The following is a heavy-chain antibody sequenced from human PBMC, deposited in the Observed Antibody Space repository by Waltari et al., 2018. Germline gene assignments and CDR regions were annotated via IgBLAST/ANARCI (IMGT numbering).Heavy chain of an antibody. CDR3: AREVVPPHTIVVNWFDP. CDR1: GYTFPDYA. J-gene: IGHJ5*02. CDR2: ITTNTGNP. V-gene: IGHV7-4-1*02. D-gene: IGHD2-2*01. Sequence: QVQLAQSGSELKKPGASVKISCKASGYTFPDYAINSVRQAPGQGLELMGWITTNTGNPTYAQGFTGRFVFSLDTSVSTAYLQITSLKTEDSAVYYCAREVVPPHTIVVNWFDPWGQGTLVTVSS.